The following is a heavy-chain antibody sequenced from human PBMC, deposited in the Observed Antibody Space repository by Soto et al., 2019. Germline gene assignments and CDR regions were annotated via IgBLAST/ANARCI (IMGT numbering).Heavy chain of an antibody. CDR1: GFSFSDYA. Sequence: EVHLLESGGGLVQPGGSLRLSCAASGFSFSDYAMTWVRQAPGQGLEWVSEISDGDGATHYADCVKGRFTISRDDSKNTLYLQIGSLRAEDEAAYYCANGRTFFDFWGQGTLVTVSS. V-gene: IGHV3-23*01. CDR2: ISDGDGAT. J-gene: IGHJ4*02. CDR3: ANGRTFFDF. D-gene: IGHD3-16*01.